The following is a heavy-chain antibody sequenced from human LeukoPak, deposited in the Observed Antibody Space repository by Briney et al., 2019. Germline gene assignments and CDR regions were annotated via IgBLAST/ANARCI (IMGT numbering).Heavy chain of an antibody. CDR1: GHIDLDYG. CDR3: ARDGNEAVAGTGAVTY. V-gene: IGHV1-2*02. D-gene: IGHD6-19*01. Sequence: GASVKVSCKPSGHIDLDYGINWVRQAPGQGLEWMGWVNPSSGDTNYAQNFQGRVTMTRDTSISTAYMELSRLTSDDTAVYYCARDGNEAVAGTGAVTYWGQGTLVTVSS. CDR2: VNPSSGDT. J-gene: IGHJ4*02.